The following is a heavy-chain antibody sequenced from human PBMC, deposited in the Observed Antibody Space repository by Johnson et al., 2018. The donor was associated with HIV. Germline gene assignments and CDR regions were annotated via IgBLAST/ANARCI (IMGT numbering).Heavy chain of an antibody. J-gene: IGHJ3*02. V-gene: IGHV3-30*14. CDR1: GFTFSDYY. CDR2: ISYDGSKK. Sequence: QVQLVESGGGLVKPGASLRLSCVASGFTFSDYYMTWIRQAPGKGLEWVAVISYDGSKKYYADSVKGRFTISRDNSKNTLYLQMNSLRAEDTAVYYCASSSPGDAFDIWGQGTMVTVSS. CDR3: ASSSPGDAFDI.